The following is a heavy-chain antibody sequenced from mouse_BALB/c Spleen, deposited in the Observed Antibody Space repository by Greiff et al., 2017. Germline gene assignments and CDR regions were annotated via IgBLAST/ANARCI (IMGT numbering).Heavy chain of an antibody. CDR2: IWSGGST. Sequence: QVQLQQSGPGLVQPSQSLSITCTVSGFSLTSYGVHWVRQSPGKGLECLGVIWSGGSTDYNAAFISRLSISKDNSKSQVFFKMNSLQANDTAIYYCARDNYRYDAWFAYWGQGTLVTVSA. CDR3: ARDNYRYDAWFAY. D-gene: IGHD2-14*01. CDR1: GFSLTSYG. J-gene: IGHJ3*01. V-gene: IGHV2-2*02.